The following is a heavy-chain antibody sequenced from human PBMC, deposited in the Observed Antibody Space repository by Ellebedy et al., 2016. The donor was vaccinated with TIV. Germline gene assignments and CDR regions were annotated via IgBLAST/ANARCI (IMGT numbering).Heavy chain of an antibody. Sequence: GESLKISCAASGFPFCSYSMNWVRQAPGKGLEWLSYISRDGGATYYADSVRGRFTISRDNVKNSMFLQMNSLRDDDTAVYSCARDQHFAFDVWGRGTLVTVSS. J-gene: IGHJ2*01. CDR2: ISRDGGAT. CDR3: ARDQHFAFDV. D-gene: IGHD2/OR15-2a*01. CDR1: GFPFCSYS. V-gene: IGHV3-48*02.